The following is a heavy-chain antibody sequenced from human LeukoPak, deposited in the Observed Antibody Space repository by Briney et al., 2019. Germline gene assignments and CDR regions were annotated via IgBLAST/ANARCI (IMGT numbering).Heavy chain of an antibody. CDR3: ARGSSRDTAMVTVY. V-gene: IGHV3-21*01. CDR2: ISSSSSYI. J-gene: IGHJ4*02. CDR1: GFTFSSYS. Sequence: PGGSLRLSCAASGFTFSSYSMNWVRQAPGKGLEWVSSISSSSSYIYYADSVKGRFTISRDNAKNSLYLQTNSLRAEDTAVYYCARGSSRDTAMVTVYWGQGTLVTVSS. D-gene: IGHD5-18*01.